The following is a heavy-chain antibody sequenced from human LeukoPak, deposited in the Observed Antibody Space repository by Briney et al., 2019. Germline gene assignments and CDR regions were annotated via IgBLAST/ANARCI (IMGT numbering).Heavy chain of an antibody. Sequence: GGSLRLSCAASGFTFSTYWMHWVRQAPGKGLVWVSRINSDGSSTSYADSVKGRFTISRDNAKNTLYLQMNSLRAEDTAVYYCARGLTDILTGYYLVDPWGQGTLVTVSS. CDR3: ARGLTDILTGYYLVDP. CDR2: INSDGSST. J-gene: IGHJ5*02. CDR1: GFTFSTYW. V-gene: IGHV3-74*01. D-gene: IGHD3-9*01.